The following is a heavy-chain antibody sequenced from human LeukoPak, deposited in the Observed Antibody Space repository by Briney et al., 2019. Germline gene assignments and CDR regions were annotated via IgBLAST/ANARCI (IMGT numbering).Heavy chain of an antibody. CDR3: ARAPTVTRPIDY. J-gene: IGHJ4*02. CDR1: GFTFSSYA. Sequence: GGSLRLSCAASGFTFSSYAMNWVRQAPGRGLEWVSSISGSSSYIYYADSLKGRFTISRDNAKNSLYLQMNSLRAEDTAVYYCARAPTVTRPIDYWGQGTLVTVSS. CDR2: ISGSSSYI. D-gene: IGHD4-11*01. V-gene: IGHV3-21*01.